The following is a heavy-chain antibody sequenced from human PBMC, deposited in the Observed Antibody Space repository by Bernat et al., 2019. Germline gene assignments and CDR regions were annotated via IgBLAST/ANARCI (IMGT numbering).Heavy chain of an antibody. J-gene: IGHJ3*02. Sequence: QVQLVQSEAEVKKPGASVKVSCKASGYTFTGYYMHWVRQAPGQGLEWMGWINPNSGGTNYAQKFQGWVTMTRDTSISTAYMELSRLRSDDTAVYYCARVGYCSGGSCRRAFDIWGQGTMVTVSS. CDR2: INPNSGGT. CDR1: GYTFTGYY. D-gene: IGHD2-15*01. V-gene: IGHV1-2*04. CDR3: ARVGYCSGGSCRRAFDI.